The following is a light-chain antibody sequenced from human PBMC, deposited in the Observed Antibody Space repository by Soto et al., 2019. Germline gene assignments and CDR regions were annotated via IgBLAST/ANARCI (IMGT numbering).Light chain of an antibody. CDR2: GTS. Sequence: EIVLTQSPATLSVSPGERATLSCRASQSVSSNLAWYQQKPGQAPRLLMFGTSSRATGFPARFSGSGSGTEVNLTISSRQSQEFLVDYCQQYNNWWPPTFGGGTKVDIK. V-gene: IGKV3-15*01. CDR3: QQYNNWWPPT. J-gene: IGKJ4*01. CDR1: QSVSSN.